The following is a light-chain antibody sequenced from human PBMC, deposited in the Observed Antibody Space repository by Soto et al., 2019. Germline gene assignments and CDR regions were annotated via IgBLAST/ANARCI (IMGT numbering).Light chain of an antibody. CDR2: LGS. Sequence: DIVMTQSPVSLPVTPGEPASITCRSSQSLLHSDGYNYLDWYLQKPGQSPQLLIYLGSNRASGVPDRFSGSGSGTDFTLKNSRVEAEDVGVYYCMQAVQTPLTFGGGTKVEIK. V-gene: IGKV2-28*01. CDR3: MQAVQTPLT. J-gene: IGKJ4*01. CDR1: QSLLHSDGYNY.